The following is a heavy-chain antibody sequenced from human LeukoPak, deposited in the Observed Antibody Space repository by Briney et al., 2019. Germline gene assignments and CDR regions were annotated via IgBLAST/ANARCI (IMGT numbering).Heavy chain of an antibody. J-gene: IGHJ3*02. CDR1: GYSISSGYY. CDR3: ARPTYSGSYSGAFDI. D-gene: IGHD1-26*01. Sequence: SETLSLTCAVSGYSISSGYYWGWIRQPPGKGLEWIGSIYHSGSTYYNPSLKSRVTISVDTSKNQFSLKLSSVTAADTAVHYCARPTYSGSYSGAFDIWGQGTMVTVSS. CDR2: IYHSGST. V-gene: IGHV4-38-2*01.